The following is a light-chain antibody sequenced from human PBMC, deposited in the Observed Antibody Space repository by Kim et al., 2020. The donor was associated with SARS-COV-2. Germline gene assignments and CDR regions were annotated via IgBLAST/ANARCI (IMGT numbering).Light chain of an antibody. CDR2: QDT. V-gene: IGLV3-1*01. CDR3: QAWDSNIVV. CDR1: KLGDKY. J-gene: IGLJ2*01. Sequence: SVSPGQTASITCSGDKLGDKYACWYQKKPGQSPVLVMYQDTKRPSGIPERFSGSNSGNTATLTISGTQAVDEADYYCQAWDSNIVVFGGGTQLTVL.